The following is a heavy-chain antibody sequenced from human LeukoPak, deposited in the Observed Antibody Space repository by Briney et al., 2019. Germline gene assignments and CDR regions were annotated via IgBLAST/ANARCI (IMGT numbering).Heavy chain of an antibody. Sequence: GASVKVSCKASGYTFTSYDINWVRQATGQGLEWMGWMNPNSGNTGYAQKFQGRVTMTRNTSISTAYMELSSLRSEDTAVYYCARGRVRSGFDRYLYYYGMDVWGQGTTVTVSS. D-gene: IGHD3-9*01. CDR2: MNPNSGNT. V-gene: IGHV1-8*01. CDR3: ARGRVRSGFDRYLYYYGMDV. CDR1: GYTFTSYD. J-gene: IGHJ6*02.